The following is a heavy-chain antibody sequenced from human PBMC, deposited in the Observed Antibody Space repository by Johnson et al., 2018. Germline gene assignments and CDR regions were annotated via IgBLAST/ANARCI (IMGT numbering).Heavy chain of an antibody. CDR2: VSWSGDSP. CDR1: GFTFDDHA. CDR3: ARSGTETYYYYYMDV. D-gene: IGHD4-17*01. V-gene: IGHV3-43D*03. Sequence: VQLVEAGGAVVEPGGSLRLSCEASGFTFDDHAMHWVRQTPGKGLEWVPVVSWSGDSPHYADSVKGRVTMSRDNSRLAVYLQMNSLRAEDTAVYYCARSGTETYYYYYMDVWGKGTTVTVSS. J-gene: IGHJ6*03.